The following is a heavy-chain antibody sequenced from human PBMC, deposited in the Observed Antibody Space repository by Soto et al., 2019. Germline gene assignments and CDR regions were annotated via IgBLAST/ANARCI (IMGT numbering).Heavy chain of an antibody. V-gene: IGHV4-34*01. Sequence: QVQLQQWCGGLLKPSETLSLTCAVYGGSFSGYYWSWIRQPPGKGLEWIGEINHSGSTNYNPSLKSRVTISVDTSKNQFSLKLSSVTAADTAVYYCARGRNYYDSTDAFDIWGQGTMVTVSS. J-gene: IGHJ3*02. CDR2: INHSGST. CDR3: ARGRNYYDSTDAFDI. CDR1: GGSFSGYY. D-gene: IGHD3-22*01.